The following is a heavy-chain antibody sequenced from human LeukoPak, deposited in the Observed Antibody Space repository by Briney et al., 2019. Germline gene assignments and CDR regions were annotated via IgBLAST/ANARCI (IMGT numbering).Heavy chain of an antibody. J-gene: IGHJ4*02. D-gene: IGHD5-18*01. CDR2: ISGSGGST. Sequence: GGSLRLSCAASGFTFSSYAMSWVRQAPGKGREWVSAISGSGGSTYYADSVKGRFTISRDNSKNTLYLQMNSLRAEDMAVYYCAKVSGYSYGYPDYWGQGTLVTVSS. CDR3: AKVSGYSYGYPDY. V-gene: IGHV3-23*01. CDR1: GFTFSSYA.